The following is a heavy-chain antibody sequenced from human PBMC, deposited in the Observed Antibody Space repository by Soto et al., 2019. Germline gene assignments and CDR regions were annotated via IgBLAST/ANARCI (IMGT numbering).Heavy chain of an antibody. V-gene: IGHV3-48*01. CDR2: ISPSSNTI. Sequence: GGSLRLSCAASEFIFSSYNMNWVRQAPGKGLEWVSFISPSSNTIRYAESVKGRFTISRDNSKNTLHLQVNSLRGENTAVYYWGKEAAISGYYADYWGQGTLVTVFS. J-gene: IGHJ4*02. CDR3: GKEAAISGYYADY. D-gene: IGHD3-22*01. CDR1: EFIFSSYN.